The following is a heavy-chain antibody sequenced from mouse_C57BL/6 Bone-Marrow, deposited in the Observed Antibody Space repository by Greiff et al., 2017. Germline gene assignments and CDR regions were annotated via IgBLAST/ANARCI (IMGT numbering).Heavy chain of an antibody. Sequence: EVHLVESGGDLVKPGGSLKLSCAASGFTFSSYGMSWVRQTPDKRLEWVATISSGGSYTYYPDSVKGRFTISRDNAKNTLYLQMSSLKSEDTAMYDCATLVYYDYEGDAMDYWGQGTSVTVSS. D-gene: IGHD2-4*01. J-gene: IGHJ4*01. CDR1: GFTFSSYG. V-gene: IGHV5-6*01. CDR3: ATLVYYDYEGDAMDY. CDR2: ISSGGSYT.